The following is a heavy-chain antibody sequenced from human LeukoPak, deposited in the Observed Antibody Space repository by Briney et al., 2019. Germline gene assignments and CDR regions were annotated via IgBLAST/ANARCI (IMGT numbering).Heavy chain of an antibody. V-gene: IGHV3-30*18. CDR2: ISYDGSNK. CDR1: GFTFSSYG. Sequence: GRSLRLSCAASGFTFSSYGMHWGRQAPGKGLEWVAVISYDGSNKYYADSVKGRFTISRDNSKNTLYLQMNSLRAEDTAVYYCAKAHYYDSSGPPDYWGQGTLVTVSS. CDR3: AKAHYYDSSGPPDY. D-gene: IGHD3-22*01. J-gene: IGHJ4*02.